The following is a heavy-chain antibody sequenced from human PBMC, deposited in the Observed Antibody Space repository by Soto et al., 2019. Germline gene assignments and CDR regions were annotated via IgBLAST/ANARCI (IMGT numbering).Heavy chain of an antibody. CDR1: GFTFTSSA. CDR2: IVVGSGNT. D-gene: IGHD6-13*01. J-gene: IGHJ4*02. V-gene: IGHV1-58*01. Sequence: SVKVSCKASGFTFTSSAVQWVRQARGQRLEWIGWIVVGSGNTNYAQKFQERVTITRDMSTSTAYMELSSLRSEDTAMYYCARRPYSSIWPLDYWGQGTLVTVSS. CDR3: ARRPYSSIWPLDY.